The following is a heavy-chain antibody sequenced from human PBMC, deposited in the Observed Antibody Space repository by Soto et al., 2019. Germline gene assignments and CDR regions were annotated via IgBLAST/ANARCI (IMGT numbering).Heavy chain of an antibody. J-gene: IGHJ6*02. V-gene: IGHV1-69*13. CDR2: IIPIFGTA. D-gene: IGHD2-2*01. CDR3: ARAGYCSSTSCSTHYGMDV. CDR1: GGTFSSYA. Sequence: SVKVSCKASGGTFSSYAISWVRQAPGQGLEWMGGIIPIFGTANYAQKFQGRVTITADESTSTAYMELSSLRSEDTAVYYCARAGYCSSTSCSTHYGMDVWGQGTTDTVSS.